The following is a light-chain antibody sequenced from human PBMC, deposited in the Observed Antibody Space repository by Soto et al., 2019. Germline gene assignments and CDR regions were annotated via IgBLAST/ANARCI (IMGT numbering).Light chain of an antibody. J-gene: IGLJ1*01. CDR1: RSNIGAGYD. CDR2: SFN. CDR3: QSYDDSLSGSGV. V-gene: IGLV1-40*01. Sequence: QSVLTQPPSVSGAPGQTVTISCTGSRSNIGAGYDIHWYQFLPGTAPKLLLYSFNTRTSGIPDRFSGSKSGTSASLAITGLQPEDEADYYCQSYDDSLSGSGVFGTGTKVTVL.